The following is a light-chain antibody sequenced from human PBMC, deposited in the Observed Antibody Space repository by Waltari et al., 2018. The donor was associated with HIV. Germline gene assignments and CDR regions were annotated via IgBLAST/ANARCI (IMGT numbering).Light chain of an antibody. V-gene: IGKV1-33*01. J-gene: IGKJ2*01. Sequence: DIQMTQSPSSLSASVGDRVSITCQASQGIKQFLNWFQQKPGKAPKLLIFGASNLEIGVPSRFSGSGSGTDFTFTISSLQPEDSATYFCLQYDNLPYSFGQGTKLEV. CDR3: LQYDNLPYS. CDR2: GAS. CDR1: QGIKQF.